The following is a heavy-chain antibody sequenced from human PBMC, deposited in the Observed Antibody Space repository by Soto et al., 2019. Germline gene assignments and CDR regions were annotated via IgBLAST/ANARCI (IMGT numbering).Heavy chain of an antibody. CDR3: ARAWFGELAWFDP. CDR2: IYYSGST. V-gene: IGHV4-61*01. CDR1: GGSVSSGSYY. J-gene: IGHJ5*02. Sequence: SETLSLTCTVSGGSVSSGSYYWGWIRQPPGKGLEWIGYIYYSGSTNYNPSLKSRVTISVDTSKNQFSLKLSSVTAADTAVYYCARAWFGELAWFDPWGQGTLVTVSS. D-gene: IGHD3-10*01.